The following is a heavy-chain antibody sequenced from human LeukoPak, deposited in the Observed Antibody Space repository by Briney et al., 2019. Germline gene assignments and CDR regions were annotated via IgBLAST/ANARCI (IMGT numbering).Heavy chain of an antibody. D-gene: IGHD6-13*01. CDR3: AMQQNSLFDY. CDR1: GYSFTGYY. J-gene: IGHJ4*02. V-gene: IGHV1-2*02. Sequence: ASVKVSCKASGYSFTGYYIYWVRQAPGQGLEWMGWIHPNSGVTKYAQKFQGRVTLTRDTSISTAYMELTRLTSYDTAVYYCAMQQNSLFDYWGQGTLVTVSS. CDR2: IHPNSGVT.